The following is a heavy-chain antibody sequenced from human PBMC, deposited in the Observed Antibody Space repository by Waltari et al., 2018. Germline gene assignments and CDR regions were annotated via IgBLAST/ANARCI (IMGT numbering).Heavy chain of an antibody. Sequence: QVQLQQWGAGLLKPSETLSLTCSVSGASFSAYYWGWVRHVPGEGLEWIGQIRHPGNTTAKPALQSRVAISVDTSRNQCSLRVFAVTAADTGIYFCTRGGNYDFWSHRPFVDPWGQGTQVTVSS. V-gene: IGHV4-34*01. D-gene: IGHD3-3*01. CDR1: GASFSAYY. J-gene: IGHJ5*02. CDR3: TRGGNYDFWSHRPFVDP. CDR2: IRHPGNT.